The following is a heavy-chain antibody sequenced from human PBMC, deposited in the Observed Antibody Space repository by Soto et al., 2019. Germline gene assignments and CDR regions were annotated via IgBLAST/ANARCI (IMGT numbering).Heavy chain of an antibody. CDR3: ARASGARGYYGMDV. D-gene: IGHD2-15*01. Sequence: PSETLSLTCAVSGYSISSGYYWGWLRQPPGKGLEWIGSIYHGGSTYYNPSLNSRVTMSVDTSKNQFSLKLSSVTAADTAVYYCARASGARGYYGMDVWGQGTTVTVSS. J-gene: IGHJ6*02. V-gene: IGHV4-38-2*01. CDR1: GYSISSGYY. CDR2: IYHGGST.